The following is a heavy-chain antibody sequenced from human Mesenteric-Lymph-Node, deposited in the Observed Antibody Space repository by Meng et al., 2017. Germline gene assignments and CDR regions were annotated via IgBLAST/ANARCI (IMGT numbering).Heavy chain of an antibody. V-gene: IGHV4-34*01. CDR2: IDHSGST. CDR3: ARRRGGSGRDC. CDR1: GGSLSGYY. J-gene: IGHJ4*02. Sequence: QGQVQQWAAGPLKPWETRSLTCGVSGGSLSGYYSGWIRQPPGKGLEWIGDIDHSGSTNYNPSLQSRVTMFVDTSKNQFSLMLTSVTATDTAVYYCARRRGGSGRDCWGQGTLVTVSS. D-gene: IGHD3-10*01.